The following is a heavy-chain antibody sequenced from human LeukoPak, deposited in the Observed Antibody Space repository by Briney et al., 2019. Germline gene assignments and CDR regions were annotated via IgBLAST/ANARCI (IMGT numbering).Heavy chain of an antibody. J-gene: IGHJ3*02. CDR2: IRPDANDG. D-gene: IGHD6-13*01. CDR1: GLTFSHYW. CDR3: ARQTAAATVHAFHI. V-gene: IGHV3-7*01. Sequence: GESLRLSCAASGLTFSHYWMAWVRQAPGKGLEWVAIIRPDANDGSYVDSLKGRFTISRDNAKNSLYLQMNSLRAEDTALYYCARQTAAATVHAFHIWGQGTVVTVSS.